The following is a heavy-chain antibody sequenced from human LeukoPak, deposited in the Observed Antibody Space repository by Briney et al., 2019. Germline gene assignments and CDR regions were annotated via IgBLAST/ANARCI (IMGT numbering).Heavy chain of an antibody. J-gene: IGHJ4*02. D-gene: IGHD2-15*01. V-gene: IGHV1-18*01. CDR3: ARDCWYCSSGFDY. Sequence: GASVKVSCKASGYTFTSYGISWVRQAPGQGLEWMGWISAYNGNTNYAQKFQGRVTITTDESTSTAYMELSSLRSEDTAVYYCARDCWYCSSGFDYWGQGTLVTVSS. CDR1: GYTFTSYG. CDR2: ISAYNGNT.